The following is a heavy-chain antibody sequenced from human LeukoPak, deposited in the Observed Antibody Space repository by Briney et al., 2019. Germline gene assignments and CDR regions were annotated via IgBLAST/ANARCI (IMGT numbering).Heavy chain of an antibody. D-gene: IGHD5-12*01. CDR1: GFTFNTYT. CDR3: AREVSGYGTMHFFDY. CDR2: ISTISSYI. Sequence: PGGSLRLSCAASGFTFNTYTMNWVRQTPGKGLEWVSSISTISSYIYYADSVKGRFTISRDNAKNSLYLQMNSLRAEDTAVYFCAREVSGYGTMHFFDYWGQGTLVTVSS. J-gene: IGHJ4*02. V-gene: IGHV3-21*01.